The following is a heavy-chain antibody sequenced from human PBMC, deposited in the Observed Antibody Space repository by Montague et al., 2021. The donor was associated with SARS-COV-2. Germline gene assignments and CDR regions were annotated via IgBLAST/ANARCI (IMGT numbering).Heavy chain of an antibody. Sequence: SETLSLTCAVYGGSFGDDHWSWIRQPPGKGLEWIGNISQSGRTNXXPSLKSRVTISVDTSKNKFSLKLTSVTAADTGLYFCARGHLSVSMIVVVFTSASYYFDYWGQGAQVTVSS. V-gene: IGHV4-34*01. D-gene: IGHD3-22*01. CDR2: ISQSGRT. CDR1: GGSFGDDH. CDR3: ARGHLSVSMIVVVFTSASYYFDY. J-gene: IGHJ4*02.